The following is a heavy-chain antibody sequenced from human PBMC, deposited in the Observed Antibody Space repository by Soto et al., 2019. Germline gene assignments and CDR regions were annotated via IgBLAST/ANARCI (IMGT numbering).Heavy chain of an antibody. CDR2: ISGGGGST. Sequence: GGSLRLSCAASGVTFSSYAMSWVRQAPGKGLEWVSAISGGGGSTYYADSVKGRFTISRDNSKNTLYLQMNSLRAEDTAIYYCAKALNFYDSSVYYGMDVWGQGTTVTVSS. D-gene: IGHD3-22*01. CDR3: AKALNFYDSSVYYGMDV. V-gene: IGHV3-23*01. J-gene: IGHJ6*02. CDR1: GVTFSSYA.